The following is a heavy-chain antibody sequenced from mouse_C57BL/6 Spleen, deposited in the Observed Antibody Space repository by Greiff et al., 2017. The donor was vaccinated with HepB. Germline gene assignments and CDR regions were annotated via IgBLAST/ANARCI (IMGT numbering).Heavy chain of an antibody. CDR1: GFSLTSYG. Sequence: QVQLQQSGPGLVQPSQSLSITCTVSGFSLTSYGVHWVRQSPGKGLEWLGVIWSGGSTDYNAAFISRLSISKDNSKSQVFFKMNSLQADDTAIYYCARNRDYGSSPNWYFDVWGTGTTVTVSS. CDR2: IWSGGST. J-gene: IGHJ1*03. CDR3: ARNRDYGSSPNWYFDV. V-gene: IGHV2-2*01. D-gene: IGHD1-1*01.